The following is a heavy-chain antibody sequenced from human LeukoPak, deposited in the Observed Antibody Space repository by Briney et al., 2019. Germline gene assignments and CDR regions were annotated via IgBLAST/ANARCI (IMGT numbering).Heavy chain of an antibody. CDR3: ARGSARRTYGGNYLSY. CDR2: MNPNSGNT. V-gene: IGHV1-8*01. CDR1: GYTFTSYD. Sequence: GASVKVSCKASGYTFTSYDINWVRQATGQGLEWMGWMNPNSGNTGYAQKFQGRVTMTRNTSISTAHMELSSLRSEDTAVYYCARGSARRTYGGNYLSYWGQGTLVTVSS. J-gene: IGHJ4*02. D-gene: IGHD4-17*01.